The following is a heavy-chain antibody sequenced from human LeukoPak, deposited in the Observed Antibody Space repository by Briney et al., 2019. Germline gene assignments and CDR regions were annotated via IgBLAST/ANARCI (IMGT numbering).Heavy chain of an antibody. J-gene: IGHJ4*02. V-gene: IGHV3-30*18. D-gene: IGHD5-18*01. CDR3: AKDRYSYAFEYSDS. CDR1: GFTFSSCG. CDR2: ISNDGSKK. Sequence: GGSLRLSCAASGFTFSSCGMHWVRQAPGKGLDWVAVISNDGSKKYYADSVKGRFTISRDNSKNTLSLLLSSLRAEDTAVYYCAKDRYSYAFEYSDSWGQGTLVTVSS.